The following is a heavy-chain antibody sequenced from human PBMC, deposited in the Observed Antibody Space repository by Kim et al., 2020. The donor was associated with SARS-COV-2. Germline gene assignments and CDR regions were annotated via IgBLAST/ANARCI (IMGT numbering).Heavy chain of an antibody. CDR3: ARGFGGSSTSCYWCNWFDP. J-gene: IGHJ5*02. D-gene: IGHD2-2*01. Sequence: SVKVSCKASGGTFSSYAISWVRQAPGQGLEWMGGIIPIFGTANYAQKFQGRVTITADESTSTAYMELSSLRSEDTAVYYCARGFGGSSTSCYWCNWFDPWGQGTLVTVSS. CDR2: IIPIFGTA. CDR1: GGTFSSYA. V-gene: IGHV1-69*13.